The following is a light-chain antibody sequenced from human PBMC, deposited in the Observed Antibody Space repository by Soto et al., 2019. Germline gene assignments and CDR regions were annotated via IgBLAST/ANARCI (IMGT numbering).Light chain of an antibody. CDR1: QSASARY. V-gene: IGKV3-20*01. J-gene: IGKJ1*01. CDR3: QQYAVSPPT. CDR2: GAS. Sequence: EIVLTQSPGTLSLSPGERATLSCRASQSASARYVAWYQRKPGQAPRLLIYGASNRATDIPVRFSASGSGTDFPLTIPRLEPEDLAVYICQQYAVSPPTFGLGTKVAFK.